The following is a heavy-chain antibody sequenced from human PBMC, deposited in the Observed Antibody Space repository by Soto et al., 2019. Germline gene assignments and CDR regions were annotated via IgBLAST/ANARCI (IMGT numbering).Heavy chain of an antibody. D-gene: IGHD6-13*01. CDR2: VTDSGSST. CDR1: GFTFSNYA. V-gene: IGHV3-23*01. Sequence: VGSLRLSCAASGFTFSNYAMSWVRQAPGKGLEWVSLVTDSGSSTYYADSVKGRFTISRDNSKNTLYLQMNSLRAEDSAVYYCAKGRTSSSWHFDYWGQGTLVTVSS. CDR3: AKGRTSSSWHFDY. J-gene: IGHJ4*02.